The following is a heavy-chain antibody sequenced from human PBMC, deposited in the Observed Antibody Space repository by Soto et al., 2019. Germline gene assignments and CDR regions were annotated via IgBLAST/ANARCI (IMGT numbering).Heavy chain of an antibody. CDR2: ISGSGGST. Sequence: EVQLLESGGGLVQPGGSLRLSCAASGITFSSYAMSWVRQAPGKGLEWVSAISGSGGSTYYADSVKGRFTISRDNSKNTLYLQMNSLRAEDTAVYYCAKDRGIAAAGSPSYFDYWGQGTLVTVSS. D-gene: IGHD6-13*01. V-gene: IGHV3-23*01. CDR3: AKDRGIAAAGSPSYFDY. J-gene: IGHJ4*02. CDR1: GITFSSYA.